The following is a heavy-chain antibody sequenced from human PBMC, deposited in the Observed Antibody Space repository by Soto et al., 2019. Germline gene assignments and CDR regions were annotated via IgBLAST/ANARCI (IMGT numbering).Heavy chain of an antibody. J-gene: IGHJ4*02. V-gene: IGHV3-9*01. CDR3: AKGRSSMIVVVMDY. CDR1: GFNFDDSA. D-gene: IGHD3-22*01. CDR2: ITWNSGHI. Sequence: LRLSCVASGFNFDDSAVNWVRQVPGKGLEWVSGITWNSGHILYADSVKGRFTISRDNAKKSLYLELNSLRPEDTALYYCAKGRSSMIVVVMDYWGQGTPVTVSS.